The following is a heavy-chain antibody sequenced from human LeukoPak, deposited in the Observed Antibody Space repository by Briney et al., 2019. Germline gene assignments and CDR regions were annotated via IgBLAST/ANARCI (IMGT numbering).Heavy chain of an antibody. CDR2: IYYSGST. CDR3: ARGEINYYDSSGYYGY. Sequence: SETLSLTCTVSGGSISSYYWSWIRQPPGKGLEWIGYIYYSGSTNYNPSLKSRVTISVDTSKNQFSLKLSSVTAADTAVYYCARGEINYYDSSGYYGYWGQGTLVTVSS. CDR1: GGSISSYY. D-gene: IGHD3-22*01. J-gene: IGHJ4*02. V-gene: IGHV4-59*01.